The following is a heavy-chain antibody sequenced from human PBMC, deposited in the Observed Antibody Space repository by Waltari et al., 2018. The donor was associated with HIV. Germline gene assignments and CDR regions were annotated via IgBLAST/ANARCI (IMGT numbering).Heavy chain of an antibody. D-gene: IGHD2-15*01. V-gene: IGHV1-46*01. CDR3: VTLYKQSPLYSNF. Sequence: QVQLIQPAFEMRKPGTSVRLSCRASGFLLADHYIHWGRQGPRQIFECVGIINAGGGDANSSQKFQARVTLTRVLFTGSIYMDLMSLKSDDTAVYYCVTLYKQSPLYSNFWGQGTLVTVSP. CDR2: INAGGGDA. J-gene: IGHJ1*01. CDR1: GFLLADHY.